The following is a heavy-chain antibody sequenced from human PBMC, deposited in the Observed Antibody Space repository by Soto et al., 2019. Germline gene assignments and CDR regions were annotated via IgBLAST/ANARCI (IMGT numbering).Heavy chain of an antibody. V-gene: IGHV4-59*01. J-gene: IGHJ4*02. D-gene: IGHD3-3*01. CDR2: IYYSGST. CDR1: GGSISSYY. CDR3: ARGVHDFWSGYLPDNHYFDY. Sequence: PSETLSLTCTVSGGSISSYYWSWIRQPPGKGLEWIGYIYYSGSTNYNPSLKSRVTISVDTSKNQFSLKLSSVTAADTAVYYCARGVHDFWSGYLPDNHYFDYWGQGTLVTVSS.